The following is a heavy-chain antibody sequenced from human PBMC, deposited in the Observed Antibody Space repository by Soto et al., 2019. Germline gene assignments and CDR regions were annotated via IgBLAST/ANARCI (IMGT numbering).Heavy chain of an antibody. V-gene: IGHV4-39*01. CDR2: IYYSGST. Sequence: ASETLSLTCTVSGGSISSSSYYWGWIRQPPGKGLEWIGSIYYSGSTYYNPSLKSRVTISVDTSKNQFSLKLSSVTAADTAVYYCARQGGYSYAFDYWGQGTLVTVSS. J-gene: IGHJ4*02. CDR1: GGSISSSSYY. CDR3: ARQGGYSYAFDY. D-gene: IGHD5-18*01.